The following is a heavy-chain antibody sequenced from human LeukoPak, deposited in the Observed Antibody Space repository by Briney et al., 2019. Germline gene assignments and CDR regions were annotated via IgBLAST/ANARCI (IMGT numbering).Heavy chain of an antibody. Sequence: ASVKVSCKASGYTFTGYYMHCVRQAPGQGLEWMGWINPNSGGTNYAQKFQDRVTMTRDTSVSRAYMELRRVMYDDTAVYYCAREPVVTPIRNHGFGVWGQGTTVTVSS. CDR3: AREPVVTPIRNHGFGV. CDR1: GYTFTGYY. V-gene: IGHV1-2*02. J-gene: IGHJ3*01. D-gene: IGHD2-21*02. CDR2: INPNSGGT.